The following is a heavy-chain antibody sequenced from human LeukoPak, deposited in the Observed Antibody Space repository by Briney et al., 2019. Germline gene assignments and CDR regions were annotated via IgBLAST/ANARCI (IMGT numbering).Heavy chain of an antibody. V-gene: IGHV3-30*18. CDR2: ISYDGNDK. CDR3: AKDQYSRYYGMDV. D-gene: IGHD4-11*01. J-gene: IGHJ6*02. Sequence: GGSLRLSCAASGFTFSPYGMYWVRQAPGKGLEWVALISYDGNDKYYADFVKGRFTIPRDNSKNTLFLQMNSLRAEDTAVYFCAKDQYSRYYGMDVWGQGTTVTVSS. CDR1: GFTFSPYG.